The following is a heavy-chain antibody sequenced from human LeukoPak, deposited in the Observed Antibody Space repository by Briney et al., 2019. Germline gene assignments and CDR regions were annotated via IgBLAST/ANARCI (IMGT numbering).Heavy chain of an antibody. Sequence: GESLQISCKGSGYSFTSYWIGWVRQMPGKGLEWMGIIYPGDSDTRYNPSFQGQVTISADKSISTAYLQWSSLKASDTAMYYCARIGEGWLQLEYYFDYWGQGTLVTVSS. D-gene: IGHD5-24*01. CDR2: IYPGDSDT. CDR3: ARIGEGWLQLEYYFDY. CDR1: GYSFTSYW. J-gene: IGHJ4*02. V-gene: IGHV5-51*01.